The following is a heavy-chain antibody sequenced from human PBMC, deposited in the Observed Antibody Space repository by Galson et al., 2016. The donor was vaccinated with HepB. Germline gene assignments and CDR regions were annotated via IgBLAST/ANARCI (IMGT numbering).Heavy chain of an antibody. CDR2: IIPMLGTT. Sequence: SVKVSCKASGGSFSNYAISWVRQAPGQGLEWVGGIIPMLGTTNYAQKFLGRVTITADESTSSSYMAVSSLKSEDTAVYYCARGGPSNQALLFPEPLRTWGQGTLVTVSS. J-gene: IGHJ4*02. D-gene: IGHD2-21*02. CDR3: ARGGPSNQALLFPEPLRT. V-gene: IGHV1-69*13. CDR1: GGSFSNYA.